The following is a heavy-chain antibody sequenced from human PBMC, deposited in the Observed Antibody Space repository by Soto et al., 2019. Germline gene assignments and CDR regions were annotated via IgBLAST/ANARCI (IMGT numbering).Heavy chain of an antibody. D-gene: IGHD3-3*01. V-gene: IGHV1-69*13. CDR3: ARDLFETTIFGMVIENNWFDP. CDR2: IIPIFGTA. J-gene: IGHJ5*02. Sequence: AVKFSCKASGGTFSSYAISWVRQARGQGLEWMGGIIPIFGTANYAQKFQGRVTITADESTSTAYMELSSLRSEDTAVYDCARDLFETTIFGMVIENNWFDPWGQGTLVTVSS. CDR1: GGTFSSYA.